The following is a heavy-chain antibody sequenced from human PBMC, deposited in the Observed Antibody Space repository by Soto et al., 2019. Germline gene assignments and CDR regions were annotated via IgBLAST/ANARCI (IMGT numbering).Heavy chain of an antibody. CDR3: ARDPEPYYDSSGSLAYFDY. CDR2: IIPIFGTA. Sequence: SVKVSCKASGGTFSSYAISWVRQAPGQGLEWMGGIIPIFGTANYAQKFQGRVTITADESTSTAYMELSSLRSVDTAVYYCARDPEPYYDSSGSLAYFDYWGQGTLVTVSS. V-gene: IGHV1-69*13. D-gene: IGHD3-22*01. CDR1: GGTFSSYA. J-gene: IGHJ4*02.